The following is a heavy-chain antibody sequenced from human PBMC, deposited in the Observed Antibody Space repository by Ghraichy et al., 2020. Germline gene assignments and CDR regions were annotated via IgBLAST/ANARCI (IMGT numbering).Heavy chain of an antibody. J-gene: IGHJ5*02. Sequence: GGSLRLSCAASGFTFSSYSMNWVRQAPGKGLEWVSYISSSSSTIYYTDSVKGRFTISRDNAKNSLYLQMNSLRAEDTAVYYCARDKVGATKGVLWFDPWGQGTLVTVSS. D-gene: IGHD1-26*01. CDR1: GFTFSSYS. CDR2: ISSSSSTI. V-gene: IGHV3-48*01. CDR3: ARDKVGATKGVLWFDP.